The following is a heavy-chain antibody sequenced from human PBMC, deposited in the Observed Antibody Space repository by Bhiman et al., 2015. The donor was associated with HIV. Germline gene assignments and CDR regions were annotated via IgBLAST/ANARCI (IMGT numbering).Heavy chain of an antibody. J-gene: IGHJ4*02. CDR3: ASGSGSVNFDY. Sequence: EVQLVESGGGLVQPGGSLRLSCVVSGFPFSTFWMTWVRQAPGRGLEWVSYISRSSNTIYYADSVRGRFTISRDNAKNSLYLRMNSLRAEDTAVYYCASGSGSVNFDYWGQGTLVTVSS. CDR2: ISRSSNTI. CDR1: GFPFSTFW. V-gene: IGHV3-48*01. D-gene: IGHD3-10*01.